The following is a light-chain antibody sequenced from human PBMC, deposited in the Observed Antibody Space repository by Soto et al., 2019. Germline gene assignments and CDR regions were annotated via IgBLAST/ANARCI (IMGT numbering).Light chain of an antibody. CDR1: QSVRNNY. Sequence: EIVLTQSPGTLSLSPGEGASLSCRASQSVRNNYLAWYQQKPGQAPRLLIYGASNRATGIPDRFSGSGSGTNFSLPISRLEYADFVVYYCRRYCNSTPPSFGQGTRLEIK. J-gene: IGKJ2*03. V-gene: IGKV3-20*01. CDR3: RRYCNSTPPS. CDR2: GAS.